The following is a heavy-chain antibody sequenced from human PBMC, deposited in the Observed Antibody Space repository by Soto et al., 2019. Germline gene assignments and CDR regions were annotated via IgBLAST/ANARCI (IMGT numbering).Heavy chain of an antibody. Sequence: NPSETLSLTCTVSGGSISSYYWSWIRQPPGKGLEWIGYIYYSGSTNYNPSLKSRVTISVDTSKNQFSLKLSSVTAADTAVYYCARLQTYYYYYMDVWGKGTTVTVSS. J-gene: IGHJ6*03. V-gene: IGHV4-59*08. CDR2: IYYSGST. CDR3: ARLQTYYYYYMDV. CDR1: GGSISSYY.